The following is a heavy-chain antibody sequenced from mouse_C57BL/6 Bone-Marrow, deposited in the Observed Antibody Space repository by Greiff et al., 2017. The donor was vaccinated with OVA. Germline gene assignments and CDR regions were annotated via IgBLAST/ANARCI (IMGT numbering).Heavy chain of an antibody. Sequence: VQLQQSGAELVRPGASVTLSCKASGYTFTDYEMHWVKQTPVHGLEWIGAIDPETGGTAYNQKFKGKAILTADKSSSTAYMELRSLTSEDSAVYYCTIILLRYWYFDVWGTGTTVTVSS. J-gene: IGHJ1*03. CDR1: GYTFTDYE. CDR3: TIILLRYWYFDV. V-gene: IGHV1-15*01. D-gene: IGHD1-1*01. CDR2: IDPETGGT.